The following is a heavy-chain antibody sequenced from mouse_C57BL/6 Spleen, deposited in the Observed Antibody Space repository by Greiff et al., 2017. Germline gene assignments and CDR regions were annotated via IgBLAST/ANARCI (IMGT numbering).Heavy chain of an antibody. CDR1: GFTFSDYG. J-gene: IGHJ4*01. V-gene: IGHV5-17*01. Sequence: EVQLKQSGGGLVKPGGSLKLSCAASGFTFSDYGMHWVRQAPEKGLEWVAYISSGSSTIYYADTVKGRFTISRDNAKNTLFLQMTSLRSEDTAMYYCARRDYGNYVDAMDYWGQGTSVTVSS. CDR3: ARRDYGNYVDAMDY. D-gene: IGHD2-1*01. CDR2: ISSGSSTI.